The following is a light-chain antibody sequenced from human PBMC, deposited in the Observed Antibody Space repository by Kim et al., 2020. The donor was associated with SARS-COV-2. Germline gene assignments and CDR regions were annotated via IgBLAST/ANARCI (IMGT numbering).Light chain of an antibody. Sequence: SPGQTASITCAGHKLGDKHSYWDQQKPGKSPVLVIYQDIKRPSGIPERFSGSNSGNTVTLTISGAQSMDEADYYCQAWDSSTAVFGGGTQLTVL. V-gene: IGLV3-1*01. CDR2: QDI. J-gene: IGLJ3*02. CDR1: KLGDKH. CDR3: QAWDSSTAV.